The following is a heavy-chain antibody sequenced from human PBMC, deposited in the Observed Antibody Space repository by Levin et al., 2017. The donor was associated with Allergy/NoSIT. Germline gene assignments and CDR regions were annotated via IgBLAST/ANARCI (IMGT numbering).Heavy chain of an antibody. J-gene: IGHJ6*03. CDR3: ARVLRFYYYDYMDV. Sequence: VAVLWDAGYKKYYADSVKGRFTISRDNSKNTLYLQMNSLRAEDTAVYYCARVLRFYYYDYMDVWGKGTTVIVSS. V-gene: IGHV3-33*01. D-gene: IGHD5-12*01. CDR2: LWDAGYKK.